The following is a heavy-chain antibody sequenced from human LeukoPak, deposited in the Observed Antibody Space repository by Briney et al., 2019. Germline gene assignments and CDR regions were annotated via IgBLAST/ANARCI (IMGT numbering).Heavy chain of an antibody. Sequence: GGSLRLSCAASGFPFTIHVMSWVRQAPGRGLEWGSSVSVGGTSTYYADSVKGRFTISSDISKSTLYLQMNSLRAEDTAVYYCAKGGPRDYWGQGTLVTVSS. V-gene: IGHV3-23*01. CDR2: VSVGGTST. CDR1: GFPFTIHV. CDR3: AKGGPRDY. J-gene: IGHJ4*02.